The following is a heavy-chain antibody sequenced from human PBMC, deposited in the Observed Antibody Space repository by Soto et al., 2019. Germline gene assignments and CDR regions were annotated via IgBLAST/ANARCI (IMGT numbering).Heavy chain of an antibody. CDR2: ISGSGGST. CDR3: AKLRRYSCYDGYNWFDP. Sequence: AGGSLRLSCAASGFTFSSYAMSWVRQAPGKGLEWVSAISGSGGSTYYADSVKGRFTISRDNSKNTLYLQMNSLRAEDTAVYYFAKLRRYSCYDGYNWFDPWGQGTLVTAPQ. D-gene: IGHD5-12*01. J-gene: IGHJ5*02. V-gene: IGHV3-23*01. CDR1: GFTFSSYA.